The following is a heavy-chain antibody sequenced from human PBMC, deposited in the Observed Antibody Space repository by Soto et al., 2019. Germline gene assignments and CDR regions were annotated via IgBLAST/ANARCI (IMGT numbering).Heavy chain of an antibody. J-gene: IGHJ6*03. D-gene: IGHD4-17*01. V-gene: IGHV1-18*01. CDR2: ISAYNGNT. CDR3: ARAKIRVIKSYGDYGEDYYYYMDG. CDR1: GYTFTSYV. Sequence: ASVKVSCKASGYTFTSYVISWVRQAPGQGLEWMGWISAYNGNTNYAQKLQGRVTMTTDTSTSTAYMELSSLRSEDTAVYYCARAKIRVIKSYGDYGEDYYYYMDGWGKGTTVTVSS.